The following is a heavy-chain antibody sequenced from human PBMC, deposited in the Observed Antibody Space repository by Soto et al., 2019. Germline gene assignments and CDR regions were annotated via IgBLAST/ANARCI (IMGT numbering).Heavy chain of an antibody. J-gene: IGHJ6*02. CDR3: ARQFTAAGTYYYYGMDV. V-gene: IGHV5-51*01. CDR2: IYPGDSDT. CDR1: GYSFTSYW. Sequence: GESLKISCKGSGYSFTSYWIGWVRQMPGKGLERMGIIYPGDSDTRYSPSFQGQVTISADKSISTAYLQWSSLKASDTAMYYCARQFTAAGTYYYYGMDVWGQGTTVTVSS. D-gene: IGHD6-13*01.